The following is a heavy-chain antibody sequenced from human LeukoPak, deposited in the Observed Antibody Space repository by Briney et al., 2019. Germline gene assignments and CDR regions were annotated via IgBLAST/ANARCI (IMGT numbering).Heavy chain of an antibody. CDR1: GGPFSGYY. Sequence: SETLSLTCAVYGGPFSGYYWSWIRQPPGKGLEWIGEINLSGSTNYNPSLKSRVTISVDTSKNQFSLKLSSVTAADTAVYYCARGLRYDPWGQGTLVTVSS. CDR3: ARGLRYDP. J-gene: IGHJ5*02. D-gene: IGHD2-15*01. V-gene: IGHV4-34*01. CDR2: INLSGST.